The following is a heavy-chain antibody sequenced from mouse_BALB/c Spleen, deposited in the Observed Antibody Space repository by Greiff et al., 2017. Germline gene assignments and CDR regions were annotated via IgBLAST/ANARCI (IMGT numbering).Heavy chain of an antibody. V-gene: IGHV14-3*02. CDR3: ARKSTMITPVAD. CDR2: IDPANGNT. J-gene: IGHJ3*01. D-gene: IGHD2-4*01. Sequence: EVLLLESGAELVKPGASVKLSCTASGFNIKDTYMHWVKQRPEQGLEWIGWIDPANGNTKYDPKFPGKATITADTSSNTAYLQLSSLTSEDTAVYSSARKSTMITPVADWGQGTLVTVSA. CDR1: GFNIKDTY.